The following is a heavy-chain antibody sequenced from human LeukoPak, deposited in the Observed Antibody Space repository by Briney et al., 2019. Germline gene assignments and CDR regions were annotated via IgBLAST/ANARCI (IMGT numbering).Heavy chain of an antibody. CDR2: IKQDGSEK. V-gene: IGHV3-7*01. D-gene: IGHD1-26*01. CDR3: ARSSSGSGGYYMDV. J-gene: IGHJ6*03. CDR1: GFTFSSYW. Sequence: GGSLRLSCAASGFTFSSYWMSWVRQAPGKGLEWVANIKQDGSEKYYVDSVKGRFTISRDNAKNSLYLQMNGLRAEDTAVYYCARSSSGSGGYYMDVWGKGTTVTVSS.